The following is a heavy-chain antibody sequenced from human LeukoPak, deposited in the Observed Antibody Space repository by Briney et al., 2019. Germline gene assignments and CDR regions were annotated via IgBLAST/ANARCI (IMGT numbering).Heavy chain of an antibody. Sequence: PGGSLRLSCAASGFVFSSYSMTWVRQAPGKGLEWVSTVTRSGGSAYYADSVKGRFTNSRDNSKNMLSLQMSSLRAEDTAVYYCAKTMGAIDHDYWGQGTLVTVSS. V-gene: IGHV3-23*01. CDR3: AKTMGAIDHDY. CDR2: VTRSGGSA. D-gene: IGHD1-26*01. CDR1: GFVFSSYS. J-gene: IGHJ4*02.